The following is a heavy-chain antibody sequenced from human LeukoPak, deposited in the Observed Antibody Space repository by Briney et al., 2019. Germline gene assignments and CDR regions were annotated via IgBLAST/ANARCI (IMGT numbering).Heavy chain of an antibody. J-gene: IGHJ4*02. CDR1: GGSISSGSYY. CDR2: IYTSGST. Sequence: SETLSLTCTVSGGSISSGSYYWSWIRQPAGKGLEWIGRIYTSGSTNYNPSLKSRVTISVDTSKNQFSLKLSSVTAADTAVYYCARGRVGAYIDYWGQGTLVTVSS. V-gene: IGHV4-61*02. D-gene: IGHD1-26*01. CDR3: ARGRVGAYIDY.